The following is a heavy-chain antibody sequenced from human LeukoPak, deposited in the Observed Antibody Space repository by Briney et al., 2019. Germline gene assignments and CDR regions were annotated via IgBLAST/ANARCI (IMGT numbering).Heavy chain of an antibody. D-gene: IGHD5-18*01. CDR2: ISTYNGNT. V-gene: IGHV1-18*01. J-gene: IGHJ4*02. CDR3: ARASVGYSHGYVAC. Sequence: ASVKVSCKASGYTFTSYGINWVRQAPGQGLEWMGWISTYNGNTNYAQKLQGRVTMTTDTSTSTAYMELRSLRSDDTAVYYCARASVGYSHGYVACWGQGTLVTVSS. CDR1: GYTFTSYG.